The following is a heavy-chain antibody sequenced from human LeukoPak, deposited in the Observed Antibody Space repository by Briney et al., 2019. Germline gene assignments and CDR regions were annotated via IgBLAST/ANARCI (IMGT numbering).Heavy chain of an antibody. CDR2: ISSSSSTI. Sequence: GGALRLSCAASGFTFSSYSMNWVRQAPGKGLEWVSYISSSSSTIYYADSVKGRFTISRDNSKNTLYLQMNSLRAEDTAVYYCARDFQYGYSSSGGLLWGQGTLVTVSS. V-gene: IGHV3-48*01. CDR1: GFTFSSYS. CDR3: ARDFQYGYSSSGGLL. D-gene: IGHD6-13*01. J-gene: IGHJ4*02.